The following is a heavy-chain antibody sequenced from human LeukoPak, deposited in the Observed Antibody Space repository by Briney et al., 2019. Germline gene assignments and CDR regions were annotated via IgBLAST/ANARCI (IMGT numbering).Heavy chain of an antibody. Sequence: ASVKVSCKVSGYTLTELSMHWVRQAPGKGLEWMGGFDPEDGETIYAQKFQGRVTITADESTSTAYMELSSLRSEDTAVYYCARDRHLDYYDSSGYDAFDIWGQGTMVTVSS. CDR2: FDPEDGET. J-gene: IGHJ3*02. V-gene: IGHV1-24*01. D-gene: IGHD3-22*01. CDR1: GYTLTELS. CDR3: ARDRHLDYYDSSGYDAFDI.